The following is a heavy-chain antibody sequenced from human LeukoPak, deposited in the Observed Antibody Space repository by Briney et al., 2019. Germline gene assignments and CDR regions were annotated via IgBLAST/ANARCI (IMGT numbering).Heavy chain of an antibody. CDR2: INSDGSSP. CDR1: GFTFSSYW. D-gene: IGHD3-3*01. J-gene: IGHJ6*02. Sequence: GGSLRLSCAASGFTFSSYWMHWVRQAPGKGLVWVSRINSDGSSPSYADSVKGRFTISRDNAKNTLYLQMNSLRAEDTAVYYCARDWEGFGVVMDVWGQGTTVTVSS. CDR3: ARDWEGFGVVMDV. V-gene: IGHV3-74*01.